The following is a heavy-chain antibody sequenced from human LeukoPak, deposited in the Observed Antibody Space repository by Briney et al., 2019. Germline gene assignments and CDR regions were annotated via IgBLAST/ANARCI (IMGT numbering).Heavy chain of an antibody. J-gene: IGHJ4*02. V-gene: IGHV3-23*01. D-gene: IGHD6-6*01. CDR2: ITGGGDDT. Sequence: PGGSLRLSCTASGFTFSTYAMSWVRQAPGKGLEWFSAITGGGDDTYYADSVKGRFTISRDNSKNTLYLQMNSLRVKDTAVYYCAKGSSSSRPYYFDYWGQGALVTVSS. CDR3: AKGSSSSRPYYFDY. CDR1: GFTFSTYA.